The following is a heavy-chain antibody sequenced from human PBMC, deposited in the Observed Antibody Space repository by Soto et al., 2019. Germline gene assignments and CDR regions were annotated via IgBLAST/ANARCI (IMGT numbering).Heavy chain of an antibody. J-gene: IGHJ3*02. D-gene: IGHD3-22*01. Sequence: PGGPRSHSCAASGFTFSSYAMSWVRQAPGKGLXXXSAISGSGGSTYYADSVKGRFTISRDNSKNTLYLQMNSLGAEDTAVYYCAKDKSAMYYYDSSGYSRAFDIWGQGTMVTVS. CDR2: ISGSGGST. CDR3: AKDKSAMYYYDSSGYSRAFDI. V-gene: IGHV3-23*01. CDR1: GFTFSSYA.